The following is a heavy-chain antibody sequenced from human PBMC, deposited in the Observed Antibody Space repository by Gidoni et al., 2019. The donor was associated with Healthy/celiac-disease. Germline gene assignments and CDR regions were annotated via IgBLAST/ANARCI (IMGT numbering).Heavy chain of an antibody. CDR2: IYYSGST. CDR1: GGSISSSSYY. J-gene: IGHJ2*01. CDR3: ARLEQWLVYWYFDL. D-gene: IGHD6-19*01. V-gene: IGHV4-39*01. Sequence: QLQLQESGPGLVKPSETLSLTCTVSGGSISSSSYYWGWIRQPPGKGLEWIGSIYYSGSTYDNPSLKSRVTISVDTSKNQFSLKLSSVTAADTAVYYCARLEQWLVYWYFDLWGRGTLVTVSS.